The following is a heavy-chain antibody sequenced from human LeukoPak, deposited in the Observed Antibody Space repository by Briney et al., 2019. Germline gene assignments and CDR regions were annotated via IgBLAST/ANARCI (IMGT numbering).Heavy chain of an antibody. Sequence: PSETLSLTCAVSGYSISTGYYWAWIRQPPGKGLEWIGSIYHNESTYYNPSLKSRVTIPVDTSKNQFSLKLSSVTAADTAVYYSARLYWGLGAFDIWGQGTMVTVSS. CDR2: IYHNEST. J-gene: IGHJ3*02. CDR3: ARLYWGLGAFDI. V-gene: IGHV4-38-2*01. D-gene: IGHD3-16*01. CDR1: GYSISTGYY.